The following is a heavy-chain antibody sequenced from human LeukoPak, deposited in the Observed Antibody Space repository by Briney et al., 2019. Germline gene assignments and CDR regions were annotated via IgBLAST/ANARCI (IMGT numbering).Heavy chain of an antibody. D-gene: IGHD3-22*01. CDR1: GFTFSSYS. Sequence: GGSLRLSCAASGFTFSSYSMNWVRLAPGKGLEWVSSISSSSSYIYYADSVKGRFTISRDNAKNSLYLQMNSLRAEDTAVYYCARDSGYYDSSGNFDYWGQGTLVTVSS. J-gene: IGHJ4*02. V-gene: IGHV3-21*01. CDR3: ARDSGYYDSSGNFDY. CDR2: ISSSSSYI.